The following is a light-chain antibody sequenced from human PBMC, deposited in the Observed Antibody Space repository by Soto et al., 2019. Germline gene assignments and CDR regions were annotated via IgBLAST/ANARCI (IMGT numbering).Light chain of an antibody. CDR1: QSVSSY. Sequence: IVLTQSPATLSVSPWERATLSCRASQSVSSYLAWYQQKPGQAPRLLIYGASNRATGIPARFSGGGSGTDFTLTISSLQTEDFAVYYCQQRSNWPPTFGQGTKVDIK. CDR2: GAS. J-gene: IGKJ1*01. CDR3: QQRSNWPPT. V-gene: IGKV3-11*01.